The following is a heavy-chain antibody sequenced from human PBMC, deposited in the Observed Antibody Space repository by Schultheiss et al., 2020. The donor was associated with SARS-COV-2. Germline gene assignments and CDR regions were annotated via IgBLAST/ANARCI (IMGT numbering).Heavy chain of an antibody. CDR3: FSSTSFIQGDYFDY. D-gene: IGHD2-2*01. V-gene: IGHV3-30*03. J-gene: IGHJ4*02. CDR2: ISYDGSNK. CDR1: GFTFSSYS. Sequence: GESLKISCAASGFTFSSYSMNWVRQAPGKGLEWVAVISYDGSNKYYADSVKGRFTISRDNSKNTLYLQMNSLKTEDTAVYYCFSSTSFIQGDYFDYWGQGTLVTVSS.